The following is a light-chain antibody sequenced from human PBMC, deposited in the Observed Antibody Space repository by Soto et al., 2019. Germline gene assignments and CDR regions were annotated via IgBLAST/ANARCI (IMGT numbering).Light chain of an antibody. Sequence: QLVLTQPPSVSGAPGQRVIISCTGSSSNVGGGYDVHWYQQFPGTAPKLLISGTTNRPSGIPDRFSGSKSGTSASLAITGLQAEDEADYYCQSYDSSLTTYVFGTGTKLTVL. CDR1: SSNVGGGYD. CDR2: GTT. CDR3: QSYDSSLTTYV. V-gene: IGLV1-40*01. J-gene: IGLJ1*01.